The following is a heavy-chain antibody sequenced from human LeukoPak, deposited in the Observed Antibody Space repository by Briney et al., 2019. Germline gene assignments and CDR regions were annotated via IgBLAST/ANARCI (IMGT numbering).Heavy chain of an antibody. Sequence: GGSLRLSCVASGFTVSSNYMSWVRQAPGKGLEWVSVIYSGGSTYYTDSVRGRFTISRDNSKNTLYLQMNSLRAEDTAVYYCARSSGYLDYWGQGTLVTVSS. CDR3: ARSSGYLDY. J-gene: IGHJ4*02. D-gene: IGHD3-3*01. CDR1: GFTVSSNY. CDR2: IYSGGST. V-gene: IGHV3-66*02.